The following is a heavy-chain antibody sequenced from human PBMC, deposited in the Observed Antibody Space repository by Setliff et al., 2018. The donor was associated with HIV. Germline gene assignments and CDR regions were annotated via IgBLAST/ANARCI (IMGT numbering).Heavy chain of an antibody. J-gene: IGHJ4*02. V-gene: IGHV5-51*01. D-gene: IGHD3-3*02. CDR3: ARLGGSFGIPHFDF. CDR2: VYPADSNT. CDR1: GYVFSDYW. Sequence: GESLKLSCGVSGYVFSDYWIAWVRQTPGKGLEWMELVYPADSNTIYSPSFQHQVTISADKSFSTAFLQWSDVKASDSGIYFCARLGGSFGIPHFDFWGQGTPVTVSS.